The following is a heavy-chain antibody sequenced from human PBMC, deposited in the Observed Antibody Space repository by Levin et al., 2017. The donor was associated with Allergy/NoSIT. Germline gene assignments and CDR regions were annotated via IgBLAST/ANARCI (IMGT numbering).Heavy chain of an antibody. CDR1: GDSVSSNSAA. Sequence: SQTLSLPCAISGDSVSSNSAAWNWIRQSPSRGLEWLGRTYYRSKWYNDYAVSVKSRITINPDTSKNQFSLQLNSVTPEDTAVYYCARDSGRYCSSTSCYKDYYYGMDVWGQGTTVTVSS. CDR3: ARDSGRYCSSTSCYKDYYYGMDV. V-gene: IGHV6-1*01. J-gene: IGHJ6*02. D-gene: IGHD2-2*02. CDR2: TYYRSKWYN.